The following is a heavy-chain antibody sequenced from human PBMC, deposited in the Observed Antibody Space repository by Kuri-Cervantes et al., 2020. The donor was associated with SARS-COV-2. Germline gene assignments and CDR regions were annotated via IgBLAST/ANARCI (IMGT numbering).Heavy chain of an antibody. CDR2: IYPGDSDT. J-gene: IGHJ5*01. Sequence: GESLKISCKGSGYSFTSYWIGWVRQVPGKGLECMGVIYPGDSDTTYSPSFQGQVTISVDKSISTAYLQWSSLKASDTAIYYCARHSITVFGALTAPFDSWGQGTLVTVSS. CDR3: ARHSITVFGALTAPFDS. CDR1: GYSFTSYW. D-gene: IGHD3-3*01. V-gene: IGHV5-51*01.